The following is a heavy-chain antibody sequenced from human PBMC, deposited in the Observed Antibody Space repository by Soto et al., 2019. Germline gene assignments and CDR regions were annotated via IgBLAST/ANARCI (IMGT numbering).Heavy chain of an antibody. CDR2: IYYSGTT. Sequence: QVQLRESGPGLVKPSETLSLTCTVSSGSIGTYFWSWMRQPPGKGLEWIGYIYYSGTTNYNPSLKSRVTIFLDTSKNQVSLRLSSVTAADTAVYYCARGRGGTYDAFDIWGQGTLVTVSS. CDR3: ARGRGGTYDAFDI. D-gene: IGHD1-26*01. CDR1: SGSIGTYF. J-gene: IGHJ3*02. V-gene: IGHV4-59*01.